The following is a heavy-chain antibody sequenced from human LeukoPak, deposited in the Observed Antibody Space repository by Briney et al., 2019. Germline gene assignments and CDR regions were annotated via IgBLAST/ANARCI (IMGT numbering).Heavy chain of an antibody. V-gene: IGHV3-74*01. CDR2: INGDGSST. CDR3: AKDRGGSTYYPFLSYFFDY. CDR1: GFTFSNYW. Sequence: GGSLRLSCAASGFTFSNYWMHWVRQAPGKGLVWVSRINGDGSSTNYADSVKGRFTISRDNSKNTLYLQMNSLRPEDTAVYYCAKDRGGSTYYPFLSYFFDYWGQGTLVTVSS. J-gene: IGHJ4*02. D-gene: IGHD2-15*01.